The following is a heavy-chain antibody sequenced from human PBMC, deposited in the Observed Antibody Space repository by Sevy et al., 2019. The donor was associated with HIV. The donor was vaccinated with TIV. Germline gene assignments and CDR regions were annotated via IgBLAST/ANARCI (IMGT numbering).Heavy chain of an antibody. D-gene: IGHD3-22*01. CDR1: GSTLTRLS. CDR3: ATTKDYYDNSGDPFDY. J-gene: IGHJ4*02. CDR2: FDPEDGKT. V-gene: IGHV1-24*01. Sequence: ASVKVTGKVSGSTLTRLSMHWVRQAPGKGLEWMASFDPEDGKTVYAQKFQGRVTMTEDTSTDTAYMGLSSLRSEDTAVYYCATTKDYYDNSGDPFDYWGQGTLVTVSS.